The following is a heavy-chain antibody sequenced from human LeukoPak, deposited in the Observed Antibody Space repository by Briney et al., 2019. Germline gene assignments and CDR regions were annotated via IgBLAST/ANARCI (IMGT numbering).Heavy chain of an antibody. CDR1: GFTFSSYT. CDR2: IGTSSTYI. V-gene: IGHV3-21*01. J-gene: IGHJ6*02. Sequence: GGSLRLSCAASGFTFSSYTMNWVRQPPGKGLEWVSSIGTSSTYIYYADSVKGRFTISRDNAKNSLYLQMNSLRAEDTAVYYCARSHDNSGYFFYYGLDVWGQGTTVTVSS. D-gene: IGHD3-22*01. CDR3: ARSHDNSGYFFYYGLDV.